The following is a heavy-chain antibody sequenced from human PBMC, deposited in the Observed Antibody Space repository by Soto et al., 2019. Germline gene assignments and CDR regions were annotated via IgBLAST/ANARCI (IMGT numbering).Heavy chain of an antibody. CDR3: ARESKGTETYAFDI. V-gene: IGHV3-66*01. CDR2: IYSGGST. J-gene: IGHJ3*02. CDR1: GFTVSSNY. Sequence: PGGSLRLSCAASGFTVSSNYMSWVRQAPGKGLEWVSVIYSGGSTYYADSVKGRFTISRDNSKNTLYLQMNSLRAEDTAVYYCARESKGTETYAFDIWGQGTMVTVSS.